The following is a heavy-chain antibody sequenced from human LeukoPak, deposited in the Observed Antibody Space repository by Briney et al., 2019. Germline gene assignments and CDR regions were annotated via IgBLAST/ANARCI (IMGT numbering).Heavy chain of an antibody. D-gene: IGHD3-22*01. CDR1: GFTFRSYE. J-gene: IGHJ4*02. Sequence: PGGSLRLSCADSGFTFRSYEMKWVRQAPGKGLEWVSYISSSGSTMYYADSVKGRFTISRDNAKNSLYLQMNSLRAEDTAVYYCAPYYDSAGFDFDYWGQGTLVTVSS. CDR3: APYYDSAGFDFDY. V-gene: IGHV3-48*03. CDR2: ISSSGSTM.